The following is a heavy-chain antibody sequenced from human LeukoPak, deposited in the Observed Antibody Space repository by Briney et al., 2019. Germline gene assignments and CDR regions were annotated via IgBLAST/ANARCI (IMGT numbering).Heavy chain of an antibody. CDR1: GGSFSGYY. CDR3: ARSITNFDY. V-gene: IGHV4-34*01. CDR2: INHSGST. Sequence: SETLSLTCAVYGGSFSGYYWSWIRQPPGKGLEWIGEINHSGSTNYNPSLKSRVTISVDKSKNQFSLKLSSVTAADTAVYYCARSITNFDYWGQGTLVTVSS. J-gene: IGHJ4*02. D-gene: IGHD3-10*01.